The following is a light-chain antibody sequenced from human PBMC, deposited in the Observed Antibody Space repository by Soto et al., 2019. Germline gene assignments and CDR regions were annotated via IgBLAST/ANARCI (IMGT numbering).Light chain of an antibody. CDR3: CSYAGSYYV. V-gene: IGLV2-11*01. Sequence: QSALTQPRSVSGSPGQSVTISWTGTSGDVGGYNYVSWYQQHPGKAPKLMIYDVSKRPSGVPDRFSGSKSGNTASLTISGLQAEDEADYYCCSYAGSYYVFGTGTKLTVL. CDR1: SGDVGGYNY. J-gene: IGLJ1*01. CDR2: DVS.